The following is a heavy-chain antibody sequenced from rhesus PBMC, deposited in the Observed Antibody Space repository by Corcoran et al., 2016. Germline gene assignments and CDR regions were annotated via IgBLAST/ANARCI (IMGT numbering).Heavy chain of an antibody. D-gene: IGHD5-24*01. J-gene: IGHJ4*01. CDR1: GGSFSSYW. CDR2: INGNTGST. CDR3: AGEQVYSGSFDY. V-gene: IGHV4-80*01. Sequence: QVQLQESGPGLVKPSETLSLTCAVSGGSFSSYWCSWIRQPPGKRLEWIGEINGNTGSTNYHPSLKSRVTISKDASKNQFSLKRSSVTAADTAVYYCAGEQVYSGSFDYWGQGVLVTVSS.